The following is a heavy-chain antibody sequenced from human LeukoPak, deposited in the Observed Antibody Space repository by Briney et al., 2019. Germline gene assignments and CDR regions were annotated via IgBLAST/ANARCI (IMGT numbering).Heavy chain of an antibody. CDR2: MNPNSGNT. Sequence: GASVKVSCKASGYTFTSYDINWVRQATGQGLEWMGWMNPNSGNTGYAQKFQGRVTMTRNTSMSTAYMELSSLRSEDTAVYYCARGQSMVQGVMRYYYYYMDVWGKGTTVTVSS. CDR1: GYTFTSYD. V-gene: IGHV1-8*01. CDR3: ARGQSMVQGVMRYYYYYMDV. J-gene: IGHJ6*03. D-gene: IGHD3-10*01.